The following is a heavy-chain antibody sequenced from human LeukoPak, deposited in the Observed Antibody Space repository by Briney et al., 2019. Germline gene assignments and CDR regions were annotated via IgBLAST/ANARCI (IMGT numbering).Heavy chain of an antibody. Sequence: GGSLGLSCAASGFTVSSNYMSWVRQAPGKGLEWVSVIFSGGTTYYADSVKGRFTISRDNSKNTLYLQMNSLRAEDTAVYYCAREGNYYDMDVWGQGTTVTVSS. J-gene: IGHJ6*02. CDR2: IFSGGTT. CDR3: AREGNYYDMDV. V-gene: IGHV3-53*01. CDR1: GFTVSSNY.